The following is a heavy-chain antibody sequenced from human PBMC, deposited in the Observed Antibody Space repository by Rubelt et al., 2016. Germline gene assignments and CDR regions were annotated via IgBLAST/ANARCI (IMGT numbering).Heavy chain of an antibody. CDR3: ARVTFGGINAFDI. V-gene: IGHV3-66*01. CDR2: TYSGGST. J-gene: IGHJ3*02. D-gene: IGHD3-16*01. CDR1: GFTFSSYA. Sequence: EVQLLESGGDLVQPGGSLTLSCAASGFTFSSYAMSWVRQAPGTGLEWVSVTYSGGSTFYADSVKGRFTISRDNSKNTLYLQMSSLRAEDTAVYYCARVTFGGINAFDIWGQGTMVTVSS.